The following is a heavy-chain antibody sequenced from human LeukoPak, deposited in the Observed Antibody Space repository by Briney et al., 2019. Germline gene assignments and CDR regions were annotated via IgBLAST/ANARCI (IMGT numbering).Heavy chain of an antibody. CDR2: ISSNGGST. CDR3: ARGKRLLDY. D-gene: IGHD6-25*01. Sequence: GGSLRLSCSASGFTFSRYAMHWVRQAPGKGLEYVSGISSNGGSTYYADSVKGRFTISRDIFQNTLYLQMNSLRAEDTAVYYCARGKRLLDYWGQGTLVTVSS. V-gene: IGHV3-64*04. CDR1: GFTFSRYA. J-gene: IGHJ4*02.